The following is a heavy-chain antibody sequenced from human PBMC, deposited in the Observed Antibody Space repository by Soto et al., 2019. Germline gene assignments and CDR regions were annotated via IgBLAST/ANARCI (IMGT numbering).Heavy chain of an antibody. J-gene: IGHJ4*02. Sequence: QVQLVQSGAEEKKPGASVKVSCKASGYTFTSYAIHWVRQAPGQRLEWMGGINAGNGNTRYSQKSQGRVTTTRDTSASTAYLELSSLRSEYTAVYYCSRAGVGATPNDYWGPGTLGTVSS. V-gene: IGHV1-3*05. CDR1: GYTFTSYA. CDR3: SRAGVGATPNDY. CDR2: INAGNGNT. D-gene: IGHD1-26*01.